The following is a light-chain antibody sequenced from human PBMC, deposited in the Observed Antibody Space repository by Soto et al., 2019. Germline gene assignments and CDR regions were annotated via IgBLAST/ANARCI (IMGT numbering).Light chain of an antibody. CDR1: SSDVGGYNY. CDR2: DVS. V-gene: IGLV2-14*01. CDR3: SSYTSSSTLLYV. J-gene: IGLJ1*01. Sequence: QSALTQPASVSGSPGQSITISCTGTSSDVGGYNYVSWYQQDPGKAPKLMIYDVSNRPSGVSNRFSGSKSGNTASLTISGLQAAYESDYHCSSYTSSSTLLYVFGTGTKLTVL.